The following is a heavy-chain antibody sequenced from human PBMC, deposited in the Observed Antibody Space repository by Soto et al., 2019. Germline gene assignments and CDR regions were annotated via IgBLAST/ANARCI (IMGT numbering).Heavy chain of an antibody. CDR3: AREPRGSYPSYYYYGMDV. D-gene: IGHD1-26*01. CDR2: IYYSGST. V-gene: IGHV4-61*01. Sequence: SETLSLTCTVSGGPVSSGSYYWSWIRQPPGKGLEWIGYIYYSGSTNYNPSLKSRVTISVDTSKNQFSLKLSSVTAADTAVYYCAREPRGSYPSYYYYGMDVWGQGTTVTVSS. CDR1: GGPVSSGSYY. J-gene: IGHJ6*02.